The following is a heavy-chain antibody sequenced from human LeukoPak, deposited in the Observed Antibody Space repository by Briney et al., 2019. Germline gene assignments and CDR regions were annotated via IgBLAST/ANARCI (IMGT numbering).Heavy chain of an antibody. CDR2: IYTSGST. CDR3: AIPYYDSSGYYYGDAFDI. J-gene: IGHJ3*02. CDR1: GGSISGYY. Sequence: SETLTLTCNASGGSISGYYWSWIRQPAGQGLEWIGRIYTSGSTNYNPSLKSRVTMSVDTSKDQFSLKLSSVTAADTAVYYCAIPYYDSSGYYYGDAFDIWGQGTMVTVSS. D-gene: IGHD3-22*01. V-gene: IGHV4-4*07.